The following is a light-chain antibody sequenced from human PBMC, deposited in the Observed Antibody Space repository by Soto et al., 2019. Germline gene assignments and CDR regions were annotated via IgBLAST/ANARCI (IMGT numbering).Light chain of an antibody. CDR3: QHSYSTLYT. J-gene: IGKJ2*01. Sequence: DIQMTQSPSSLSASVGERVTITCRASQSISSYLNWYQQKPGKAPKLLIYAASSLQSGVPSRFSGSGSATDFTLTISSLQPEDFATYYCQHSYSTLYTFGQGTKLEIK. CDR1: QSISSY. CDR2: AAS. V-gene: IGKV1-39*01.